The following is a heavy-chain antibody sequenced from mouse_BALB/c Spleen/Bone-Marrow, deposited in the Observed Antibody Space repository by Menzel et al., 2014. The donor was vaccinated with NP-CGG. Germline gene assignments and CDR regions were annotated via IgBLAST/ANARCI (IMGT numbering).Heavy chain of an antibody. CDR1: GYSFTGYF. Sequence: VQLQQSGPELVKPGASVKISCKASGYSFTGYFMNWVMQSHGKSLEWIGRINPYNGDTFYNQKFKGKATLTVDKSSSTAHMELRSLASEDSAVCYCAREGYYYGSSYGNAMDYWGQGTSVTVSS. CDR2: INPYNGDT. CDR3: AREGYYYGSSYGNAMDY. D-gene: IGHD1-1*01. V-gene: IGHV1-20*02. J-gene: IGHJ4*01.